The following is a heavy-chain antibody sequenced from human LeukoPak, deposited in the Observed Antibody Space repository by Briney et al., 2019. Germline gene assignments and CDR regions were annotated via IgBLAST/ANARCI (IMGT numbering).Heavy chain of an antibody. J-gene: IGHJ4*02. CDR3: AKVNDYVWGSYRYYFDY. CDR1: GFTFSSYA. Sequence: GGSLRLSCAASGFTFSSYAVSWARQARGKGLEGVSAISGSGDSTYYADSVKGRFTISRNKSKNTLYLQMNSMRAEDTAVYYCAKVNDYVWGSYRYYFDYWGQGTLVTVSS. V-gene: IGHV3-23*01. CDR2: ISGSGDST. D-gene: IGHD3-16*01.